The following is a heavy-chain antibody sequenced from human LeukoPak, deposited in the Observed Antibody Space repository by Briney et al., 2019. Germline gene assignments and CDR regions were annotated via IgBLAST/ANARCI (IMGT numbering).Heavy chain of an antibody. V-gene: IGHV4-34*01. D-gene: IGHD3-22*01. J-gene: IGHJ5*02. CDR3: AREKYYYDSSGSPNWFDP. CDR2: INHSGST. Sequence: PSETLSLTCAVYGGSFSGYYWSWIRQPPGKGLEWIGEINHSGSTNYNPSLKSRVTISVDTSKNQFSLKPSSVTAADTAVYYCAREKYYYDSSGSPNWFDPWGQGTLVTVSS. CDR1: GGSFSGYY.